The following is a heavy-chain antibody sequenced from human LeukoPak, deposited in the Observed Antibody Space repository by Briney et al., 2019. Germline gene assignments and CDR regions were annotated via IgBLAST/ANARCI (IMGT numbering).Heavy chain of an antibody. D-gene: IGHD3-22*01. CDR2: INHIGST. CDR1: GGSFSGYY. CDR3: ARRGITMIVVVITVGGWFDP. J-gene: IGHJ5*02. V-gene: IGHV4-34*01. Sequence: SETLSLTCAVYGGSFSGYYWSWIRQPPGKGLEWIGEINHIGSTNYHPSLKSRVTISVDTSKNQFSLKLSSVTAADTAVYYCARRGITMIVVVITVGGWFDPWGQGTLVTVSS.